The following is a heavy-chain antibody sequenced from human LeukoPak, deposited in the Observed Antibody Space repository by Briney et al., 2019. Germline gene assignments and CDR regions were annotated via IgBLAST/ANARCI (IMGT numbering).Heavy chain of an antibody. J-gene: IGHJ4*02. V-gene: IGHV1-46*01. Sequence: ASVKVSCKASGYTFTSYDINWVRQATGQGLEWMGIINPTGGSTTYAQKFQGRVTMTRDTSTSTVYMELSSLRSDDTAVYYCARTAARRFDYWGQGTLVTVSS. CDR2: INPTGGST. CDR3: ARTAARRFDY. D-gene: IGHD6-6*01. CDR1: GYTFTSYD.